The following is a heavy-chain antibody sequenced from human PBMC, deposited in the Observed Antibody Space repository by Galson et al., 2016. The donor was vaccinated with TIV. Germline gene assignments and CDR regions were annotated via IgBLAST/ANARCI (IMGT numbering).Heavy chain of an antibody. CDR3: ARNVAQTGDFDD. J-gene: IGHJ4*02. V-gene: IGHV1-8*01. Sequence: QSGAEVKKPGTSVKVSCKASGYPFTNYDINWVRQTAGQGLEWLGWMHPDSGHTGYAQKFQGRDSMTRDTSISTAYMELRSLISEDTAVYYCARNVAQTGDFDDWGQGTLVTVSS. D-gene: IGHD7-27*01. CDR1: GYPFTNYD. CDR2: MHPDSGHT.